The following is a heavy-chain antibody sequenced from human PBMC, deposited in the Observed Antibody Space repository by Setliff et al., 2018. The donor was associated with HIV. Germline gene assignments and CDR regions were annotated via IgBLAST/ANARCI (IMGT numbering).Heavy chain of an antibody. CDR1: GGSTSTSGYY. Sequence: SETLSLTCTVSGGSTSTSGYYWGWIRQPPGKGREWIGSIYSSGSTYYNPSLKSRVTISVDTSKNQFSLKLSSVTAADTAVYYCARGPLDSSGYRSDAFDIWGQGTMVTVSS. J-gene: IGHJ3*02. CDR3: ARGPLDSSGYRSDAFDI. V-gene: IGHV4-39*07. CDR2: IYSSGST. D-gene: IGHD3-22*01.